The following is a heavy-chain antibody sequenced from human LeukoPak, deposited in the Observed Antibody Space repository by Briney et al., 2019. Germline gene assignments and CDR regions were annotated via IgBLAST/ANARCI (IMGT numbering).Heavy chain of an antibody. Sequence: ISYDGSNKYYADSVKGRFTISRDNSKNTLYLQMNSLRAEDTAVYYCATTYSSRWPTYYFDYWGQGTLVTVSS. V-gene: IGHV3-30-3*01. CDR3: ATTYSSRWPTYYFDY. D-gene: IGHD6-13*01. CDR2: ISYDGSNK. J-gene: IGHJ4*02.